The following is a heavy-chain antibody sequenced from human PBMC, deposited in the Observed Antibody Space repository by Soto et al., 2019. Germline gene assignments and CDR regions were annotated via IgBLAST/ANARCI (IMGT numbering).Heavy chain of an antibody. CDR1: GGSISGHY. J-gene: IGHJ4*02. Sequence: ETLSLTCAVYGGSISGHYWNWIRQPPGKGLEWIGEINHSGRTNYNPSLKSRVTISVDTSKNQFSLNLGSVTAADTAVYYCARGNLAAALVYRAQGSLVTVSS. CDR2: INHSGRT. V-gene: IGHV4-34*01. D-gene: IGHD6-13*01. CDR3: ARGNLAAALVY.